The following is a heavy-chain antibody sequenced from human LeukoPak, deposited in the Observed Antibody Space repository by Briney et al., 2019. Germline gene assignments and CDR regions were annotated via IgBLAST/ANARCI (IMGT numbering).Heavy chain of an antibody. CDR1: GFAFSHPY. D-gene: IGHD2-15*01. CDR2: IWYDGSNK. J-gene: IGHJ4*02. V-gene: IGHV3-33*08. CDR3: ARDPNYIVTHY. Sequence: GGSLRLSCTASGFAFSHPYMTWVRQAPGKGLEWVALIWYDGSNKYYADSVKGRFTISRDSSKNTLYLQMNSLRAEDTAVYYCARDPNYIVTHYWGQGTLVTVSS.